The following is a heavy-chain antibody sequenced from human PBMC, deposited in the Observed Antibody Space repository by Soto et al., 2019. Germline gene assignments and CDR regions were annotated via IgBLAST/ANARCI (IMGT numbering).Heavy chain of an antibody. V-gene: IGHV4-4*02. D-gene: IGHD5-12*01. J-gene: IGHJ4*02. CDR2: IYQSGST. Sequence: PSETLSLTCAVSGGSISSSNWCNWVRQPPGKGLEWIGEIYQSGSTNNNPSLKSRVPISVDKSKTQFSLKLSSVTAADTAVYYCARGGGYDFFDHWGQGTLVTVSS. CDR1: GGSISSSNW. CDR3: ARGGGYDFFDH.